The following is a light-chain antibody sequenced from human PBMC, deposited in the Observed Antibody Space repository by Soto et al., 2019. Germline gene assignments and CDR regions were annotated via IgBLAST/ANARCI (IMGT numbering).Light chain of an antibody. J-gene: IGLJ3*02. CDR2: EVT. CDR3: SSYAGSNNWV. CDR1: SSDVGGYNY. Sequence: QSALTQPPSASGSPGQSVTFSCTGTSSDVGGYNYVSWYQQHPGRAPKLIIYEVTKRPSGVPGRFSGSKSGNTASLTVSGLQAEEEADYYCSSYAGSNNWVFGGGTKLTVL. V-gene: IGLV2-8*01.